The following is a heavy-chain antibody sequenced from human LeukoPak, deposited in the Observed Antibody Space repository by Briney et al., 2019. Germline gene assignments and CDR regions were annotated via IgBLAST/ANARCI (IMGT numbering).Heavy chain of an antibody. CDR3: ASTRRFSDDYETAEHFQR. D-gene: IGHD4-17*01. CDR1: GASISNDDYY. V-gene: IGHV4-30-4*01. Sequence: PSQTLSLTCAVSGASISNDDYYWNWIRQPPGKGLEWIGYIYYSGSATYNPSLKSRVTISVDTSKNQFSLKLSSVTAADTAVYFCASTRRFSDDYETAEHFQRWGQGTLVTVSS. J-gene: IGHJ1*01. CDR2: IYYSGSA.